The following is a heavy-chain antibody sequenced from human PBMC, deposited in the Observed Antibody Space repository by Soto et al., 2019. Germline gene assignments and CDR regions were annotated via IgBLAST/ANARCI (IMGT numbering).Heavy chain of an antibody. V-gene: IGHV1-69*08. CDR2: IIPILGIA. CDR3: AIEPDTAMATEDYYYYYGMDV. J-gene: IGHJ6*02. Sequence: QVQLVQSGAEVKKPGSSVKVSCKASGGTFSSYTISWVRQAPGQGLEWMGRIIPILGIANYAQKFQGRVTITADKSTSTAYMELSSLRSEDTAVYYCAIEPDTAMATEDYYYYYGMDVWGQGTTVTVSS. CDR1: GGTFSSYT. D-gene: IGHD5-18*01.